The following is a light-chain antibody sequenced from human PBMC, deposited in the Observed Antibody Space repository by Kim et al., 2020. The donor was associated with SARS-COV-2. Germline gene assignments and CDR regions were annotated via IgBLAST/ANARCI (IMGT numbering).Light chain of an antibody. CDR1: ESVRRN. CDR3: QQYNNWPPWT. V-gene: IGKV3-15*01. CDR2: DAS. J-gene: IGKJ1*01. Sequence: EIVLTQSPATLSVSPGERATLSCRASESVRRNLAWYQQKPGQAPRLLIFDASTRATGIPARFSGSGSGTEFILTISRLQSEDSAVYYCQQYNNWPPWTFGRGTKVDIK.